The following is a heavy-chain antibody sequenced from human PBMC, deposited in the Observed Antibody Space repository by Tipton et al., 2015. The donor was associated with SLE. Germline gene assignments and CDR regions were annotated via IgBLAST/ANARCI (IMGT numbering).Heavy chain of an antibody. D-gene: IGHD5-24*01. CDR3: ARTNLQESLVDWFFDL. CDR2: INHSGST. Sequence: LRLSCAVYGGSFSDYYWSWIRQTPGKGLEWIGEINHSGSTNYNPSLKSRVAISVDTSKNQFSLKLSSVTAADTAVYYCARTNLQESLVDWFFDLWGRGTLVTVSS. J-gene: IGHJ2*01. CDR1: GGSFSDYY. V-gene: IGHV4-34*01.